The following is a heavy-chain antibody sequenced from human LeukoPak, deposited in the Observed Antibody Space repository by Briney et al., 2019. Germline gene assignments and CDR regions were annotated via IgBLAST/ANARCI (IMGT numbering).Heavy chain of an antibody. V-gene: IGHV3-23*01. CDR2: ISGSGGST. CDR3: AKDPYYYDSSGYGYGMDV. CDR1: GFSFSSYA. Sequence: GSLRLSCAASGFSFSSYAMAWVRQAPGKGLEWVSTISGSGGSTHYEDSVKGRFTISRDNSKNTLYLQMNSLRAEDTAVYYCAKDPYYYDSSGYGYGMDVWGQGTTVTVSS. D-gene: IGHD3-22*01. J-gene: IGHJ6*02.